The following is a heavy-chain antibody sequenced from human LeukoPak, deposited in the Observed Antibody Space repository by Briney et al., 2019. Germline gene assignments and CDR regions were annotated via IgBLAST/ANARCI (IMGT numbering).Heavy chain of an antibody. CDR2: ISSSSSYI. J-gene: IGHJ4*02. V-gene: IGHV3-21*01. CDR1: GFTFSSYS. CDR3: ASCRDGYNYCGDY. D-gene: IGHD5-24*01. Sequence: PGGSLRLSCAASGFTFSSYSMNWVRQAPGKGLEWVSSISSSSSYIYYADSVKGRFTISRDNAKNSLYLQMNSLRAEDTAVHYCASCRDGYNYCGDYWGQGTLVTVSS.